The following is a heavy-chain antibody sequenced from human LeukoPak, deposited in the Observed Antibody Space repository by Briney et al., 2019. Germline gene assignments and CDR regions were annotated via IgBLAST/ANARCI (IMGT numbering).Heavy chain of an antibody. CDR2: MNPNSGNT. V-gene: IGHV1-8*02. J-gene: IGHJ5*02. CDR3: ARGNVWFGELGWFDP. CDR1: GYTFTSYD. D-gene: IGHD3-10*01. Sequence: ASVTVSCKASGYTFTSYDINWVRQATGQGLEWMGWMNPNSGNTGYAQKFQGRVTMTRNTSISTAYMELSSLRSEDTAVYYCARGNVWFGELGWFDPWGQGTLVTVSS.